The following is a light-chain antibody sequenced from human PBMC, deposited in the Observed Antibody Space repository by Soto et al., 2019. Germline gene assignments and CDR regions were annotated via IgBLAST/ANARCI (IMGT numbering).Light chain of an antibody. V-gene: IGLV2-23*02. J-gene: IGLJ2*01. CDR3: CSYAGNSTYVL. CDR2: EVN. CDR1: SSDVGSYDL. Sequence: QSALTQPASVSGSPGQSITISCTGTSSDVGSYDLVSWYQQHPGKAPKFMIYEVNKRPSGVSNRFSGSKSGNTASLTISGLQTEDEADYYCCSYAGNSTYVLFGGGTKLTVL.